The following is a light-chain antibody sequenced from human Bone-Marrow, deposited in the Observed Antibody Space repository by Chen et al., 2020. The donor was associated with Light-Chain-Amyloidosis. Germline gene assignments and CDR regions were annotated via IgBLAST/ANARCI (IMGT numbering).Light chain of an antibody. CDR2: KAS. V-gene: IGKV1-5*03. CDR1: ERISSW. J-gene: IGKJ1*01. Sequence: DIQMTQSPSTLSASVGDRVTITCRSSERISSWLAWYQQKPGKAPKLLIYKASDLESGVPSRFSGSGSETDFTLTISNLQPDDFAVYYCQQYNTHATWTFGPGTKVEMK. CDR3: QQYNTHATWT.